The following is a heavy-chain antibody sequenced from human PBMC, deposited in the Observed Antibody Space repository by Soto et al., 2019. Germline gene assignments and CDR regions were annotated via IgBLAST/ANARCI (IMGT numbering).Heavy chain of an antibody. V-gene: IGHV4-39*01. CDR3: ARRRASDYGGNHHPYCFDR. CDR2: ISYSGRT. D-gene: IGHD4-17*01. Sequence: SETLSLTCTVSGASIITDNYFWVWIRQSPRRGLELIGSISYSGRTYDTPSLQSRVTISIDASKNQFSLKLTSVTTADTAVYYCARRRASDYGGNHHPYCFDRWGQGALVTVSS. J-gene: IGHJ4*02. CDR1: GASIITDNYF.